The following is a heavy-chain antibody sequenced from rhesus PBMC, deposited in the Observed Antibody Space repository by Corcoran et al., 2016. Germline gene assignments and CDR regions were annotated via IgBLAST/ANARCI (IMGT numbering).Heavy chain of an antibody. CDR2: IGGSSGST. CDR1: GGSISGYY. V-gene: IGHV4-165*01. J-gene: IGHJ5-2*02. CDR3: AREGDYYGSGYYTVRNSVDV. D-gene: IGHD3-28*01. Sequence: QVQLEESGPGLVKPSATLSLTCAFSGGSISGYYRTCIRHPAATGLEWIGSIGGSSGSTEYNPTRKSRVTSSTDTSKNQLSLRLSSVTAADTAVYYCAREGDYYGSGYYTVRNSVDVWGRGVLVTVSS.